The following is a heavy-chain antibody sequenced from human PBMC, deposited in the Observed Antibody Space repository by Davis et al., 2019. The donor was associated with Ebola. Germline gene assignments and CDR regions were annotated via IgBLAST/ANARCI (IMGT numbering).Heavy chain of an antibody. Sequence: CESLKTPCKGPGYSFTSYWIGRVRQMPGKGLEWMGIIYPGDSDTRYSPSFQGQVTISADKSISTAYLQWSSLKASDTAMYYCARLSHSSSWYGADYWGQGTLVTVSS. CDR3: ARLSHSSSWYGADY. V-gene: IGHV5-51*01. CDR2: IYPGDSDT. D-gene: IGHD6-13*01. J-gene: IGHJ4*02. CDR1: GYSFTSYW.